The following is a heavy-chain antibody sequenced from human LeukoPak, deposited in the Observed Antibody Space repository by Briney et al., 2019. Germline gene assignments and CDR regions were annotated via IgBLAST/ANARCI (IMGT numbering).Heavy chain of an antibody. CDR2: ITSSGAYI. Sequence: GGSLGLSCAASGFTFENHAMHWVRQVPGKGLEWVSSITSSGAYIFYADSVKGRFTISRDNAKDSLYLQMNSLGPEDTAVYYCARDPYSGNYGNYYYYYMDVWGKGTTVTISS. CDR1: GFTFENHA. V-gene: IGHV3-21*01. J-gene: IGHJ6*03. D-gene: IGHD1-26*01. CDR3: ARDPYSGNYGNYYYYYMDV.